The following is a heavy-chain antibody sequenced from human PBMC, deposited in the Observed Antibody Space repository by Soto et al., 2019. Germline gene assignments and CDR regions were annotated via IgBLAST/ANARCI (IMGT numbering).Heavy chain of an antibody. J-gene: IGHJ6*04. CDR1: GYTFTSYD. V-gene: IGHV1-8*01. Sequence: ASVKVSCKASGYTFTSYDINWVRQATGQGLEWMGWMNPNSGNTGYAQKFQGRVTMTRNTSISTAYMELSSLRSEDTAVYYFARAGNYDFYYYGMDVWVKGTTVTVSS. D-gene: IGHD3-3*01. CDR2: MNPNSGNT. CDR3: ARAGNYDFYYYGMDV.